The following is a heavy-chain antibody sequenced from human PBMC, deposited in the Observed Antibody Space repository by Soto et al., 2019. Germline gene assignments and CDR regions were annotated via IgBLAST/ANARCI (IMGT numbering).Heavy chain of an antibody. CDR1: GGSFSGYY. CDR2: INHSGST. J-gene: IGHJ4*02. Sequence: SETLSLTCAVYGGSFSGYYWTWIRQPPGEGLEWIGEINHSGSTNHNPSLKSRVTISVDTSKNQISLKVSSVTAADTAVYYCARASADGTGTTFFDYWGQGTRVTVSS. D-gene: IGHD1-1*01. V-gene: IGHV4-34*01. CDR3: ARASADGTGTTFFDY.